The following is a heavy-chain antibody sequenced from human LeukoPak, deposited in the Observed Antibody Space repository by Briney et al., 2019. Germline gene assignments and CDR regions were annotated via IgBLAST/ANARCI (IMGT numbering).Heavy chain of an antibody. V-gene: IGHV4-34*01. Sequence: SETLSLTCAVYGGSFSGYYWSWIRQPPGKGLEWIGEINNSGSTNYNPSLKSRVTISVDTSKNQFSLKLSSVTAADTAVYYCARVGCSSTSCYLYFDYWGQGTLVTVSS. J-gene: IGHJ4*02. CDR1: GGSFSGYY. CDR2: INNSGST. D-gene: IGHD2-2*01. CDR3: ARVGCSSTSCYLYFDY.